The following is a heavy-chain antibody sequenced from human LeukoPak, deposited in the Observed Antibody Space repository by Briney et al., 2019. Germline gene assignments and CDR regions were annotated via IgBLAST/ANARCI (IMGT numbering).Heavy chain of an antibody. CDR1: GGSISSSSYS. CDR2: IYYSGST. D-gene: IGHD2-8*01. V-gene: IGHV4-39*01. CDR3: ARRSVYWYFDL. Sequence: SETLSLTCTVSGGSISSSSYSWGWIRQPPGKGLEWVGRIYYSGSTHYNPSLESRVTISVDTSKNQFSLKLSPVTAADTAVYYCARRSVYWYFDLWGRGTLVTVSS. J-gene: IGHJ2*01.